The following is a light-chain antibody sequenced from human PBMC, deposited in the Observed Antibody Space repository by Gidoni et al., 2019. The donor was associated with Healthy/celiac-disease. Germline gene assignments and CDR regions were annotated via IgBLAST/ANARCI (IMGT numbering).Light chain of an antibody. CDR2: DAS. V-gene: IGKV3-11*01. Sequence: EIVLTQSPATLSLSPGERATLSCRARQSVSSYLAWYQQKPGQAPRLLIYDASNRATGIPARFSGSGSGTDFTLTISSLEPEDFAVYYCQQRSNWRKLTFGGGTKVEIK. CDR3: QQRSNWRKLT. CDR1: QSVSSY. J-gene: IGKJ4*01.